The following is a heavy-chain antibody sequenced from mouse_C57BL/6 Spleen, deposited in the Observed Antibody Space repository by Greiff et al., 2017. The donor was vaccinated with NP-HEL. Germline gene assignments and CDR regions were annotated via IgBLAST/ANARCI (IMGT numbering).Heavy chain of an antibody. Sequence: EVKLQQSGPGLVKPSQSLSLTCSVTGYSITSGYYWNWIRQFPGNKLEWMGYISYDGSNNYNPSLKNRISITRDTSKNQFFLKLNSVTTEDTATYYCARAGADGYYEGYFDYWGQGTTLTVSS. J-gene: IGHJ2*01. CDR2: ISYDGSN. CDR3: ARAGADGYYEGYFDY. V-gene: IGHV3-6*01. D-gene: IGHD2-3*01. CDR1: GYSITSGYY.